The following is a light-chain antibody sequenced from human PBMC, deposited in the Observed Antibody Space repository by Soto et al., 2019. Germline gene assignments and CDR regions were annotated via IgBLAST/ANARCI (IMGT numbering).Light chain of an antibody. CDR3: QQYTSRPYT. Sequence: DIQMTQSPSSLSATVGDRVTITCQASQGISGELNWYQQKPGEAPKLLINGASNLQVGVASRFSGSRSGSGTHFTCTISALQPEDIATYYCQQYTSRPYTFGGVTKVEI. CDR2: GAS. CDR1: QGISGE. V-gene: IGKV1-33*01. J-gene: IGKJ4*02.